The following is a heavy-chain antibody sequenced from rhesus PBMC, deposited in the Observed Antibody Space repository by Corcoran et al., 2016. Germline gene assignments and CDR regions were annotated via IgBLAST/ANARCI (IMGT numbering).Heavy chain of an antibody. CDR2: IRSASSYI. CDR1: GFTFSDYY. Sequence: EVQLVESGGGLVQPGGSLRLSCAASGFTFSDYYMSWVRQAPGKGLEWVASIRSASSYIYYADSVKGRFTISRDNAKNSLSLQMNSLKTEDTAVYYCTREREYCTGSDQCAFDFWCQGLRVTVSS. V-gene: IGHV3S16*01. J-gene: IGHJ3*01. CDR3: TREREYCTGSDQCAFDF. D-gene: IGHD2-21*01.